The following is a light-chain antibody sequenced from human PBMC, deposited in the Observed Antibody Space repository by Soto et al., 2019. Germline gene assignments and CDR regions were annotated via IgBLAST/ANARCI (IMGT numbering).Light chain of an antibody. J-gene: IGKJ4*01. CDR1: QGISSY. Sequence: AIRMTQSPSSLSASTGDRVTITCRASQGISSYLDWYQQKPGKAPKLLIYAASTLQSGVPSRFSGSGSGTDFTLTISCLQSEDFATYYCQQYYSYPLFGGGTKVEIK. CDR2: AAS. V-gene: IGKV1-8*01. CDR3: QQYYSYPL.